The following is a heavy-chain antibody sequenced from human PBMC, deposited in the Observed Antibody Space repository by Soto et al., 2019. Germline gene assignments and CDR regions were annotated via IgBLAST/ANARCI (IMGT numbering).Heavy chain of an antibody. V-gene: IGHV1-46*01. J-gene: IGHJ4*02. Sequence: ASVKVSCKASGYTFTSYYMHWVRQAPGQGLEWMGIINPSGGSTSYAQKFQGRVTMTRDTSTSTVYMELSSLRSEDTAVYYCARDLGIAVAGQSGRGGYYFDYWGQGTLVTVSS. CDR3: ARDLGIAVAGQSGRGGYYFDY. CDR1: GYTFTSYY. D-gene: IGHD6-19*01. CDR2: INPSGGST.